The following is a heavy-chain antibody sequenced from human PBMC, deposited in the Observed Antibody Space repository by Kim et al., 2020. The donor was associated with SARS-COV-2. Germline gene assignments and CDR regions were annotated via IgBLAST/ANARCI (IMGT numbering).Heavy chain of an antibody. CDR2: IHYTGST. Sequence: SETLSLTCTVSGDSINNYSWSWIRQPPGKGLEWIGYIHYTGSTSYNPSLKSRVTTSVDTSKNQFSLKLSSVTAADTAVYYCARQSNWKIDYWGQGTLVTV. V-gene: IGHV4-59*08. CDR3: ARQSNWKIDY. CDR1: GDSINNYS. D-gene: IGHD1-20*01. J-gene: IGHJ4*02.